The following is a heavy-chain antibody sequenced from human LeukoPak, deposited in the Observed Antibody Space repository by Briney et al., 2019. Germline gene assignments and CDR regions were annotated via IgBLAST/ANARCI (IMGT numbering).Heavy chain of an antibody. J-gene: IGHJ4*02. CDR2: ISSSSSTI. V-gene: IGHV3-48*01. CDR3: ARVDDFWSGYYVDY. CDR1: GFTFSSYS. Sequence: PGGSLRLSCAASGFTFSSYSMNWVRQAPGKGLEWVSYISSSSSTIYYADSVKGRFTISRDNAKNPLYLQMNSLRAEDTAVYYCARVDDFWSGYYVDYWGQGTLVTVSS. D-gene: IGHD3-3*01.